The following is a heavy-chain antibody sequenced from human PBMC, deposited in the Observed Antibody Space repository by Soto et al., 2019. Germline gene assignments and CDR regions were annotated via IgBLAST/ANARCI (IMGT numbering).Heavy chain of an antibody. CDR1: GGSISSYY. V-gene: IGHV4-59*08. J-gene: IGHJ4*02. CDR3: ARHSLVVPAYGIEYYFDY. CDR2: IYYSGST. D-gene: IGHD2-2*01. Sequence: SETLSLTCTVSGGSISSYYWSWIRQPPGKGLEWIGYIYYSGSTNYNPSLKSRVTISVDTSKNQFSLKLSSVTAADTAVYYCARHSLVVPAYGIEYYFDYWGQGTLVTVSS.